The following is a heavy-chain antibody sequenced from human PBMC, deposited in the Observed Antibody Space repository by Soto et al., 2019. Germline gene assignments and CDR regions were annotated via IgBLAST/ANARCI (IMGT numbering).Heavy chain of an antibody. Sequence: AQLVESGGSLVKPGGSLRLSCAASGFSFGDYIMNWVRQAPGRGLEWVASISHSGSYIFYADSVKGRFTISRDNSRDSRYLQMNRLRVHDTAIYYWASPRDYCVTTSNCFIAFDIWGQGARVTVST. CDR3: ASPRDYCVTTSNCFIAFDI. J-gene: IGHJ3*02. CDR2: ISHSGSYI. CDR1: GFSFGDYI. D-gene: IGHD4-17*01. V-gene: IGHV3-21*01.